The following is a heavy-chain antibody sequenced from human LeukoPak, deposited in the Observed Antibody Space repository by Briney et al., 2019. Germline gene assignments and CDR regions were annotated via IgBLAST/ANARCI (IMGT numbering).Heavy chain of an antibody. Sequence: ASVKVSCKASGYTFTSYGISWVRQAPGQGLEWMGWISAYNGNTNYAQKLQGRVTMTTDTSTSTAYMQLRSLRSDDTAVYYCARDRARYCSGGSCTFDPWGQGTLVTVSS. CDR3: ARDRARYCSGGSCTFDP. J-gene: IGHJ5*02. D-gene: IGHD2-15*01. V-gene: IGHV1-18*01. CDR1: GYTFTSYG. CDR2: ISAYNGNT.